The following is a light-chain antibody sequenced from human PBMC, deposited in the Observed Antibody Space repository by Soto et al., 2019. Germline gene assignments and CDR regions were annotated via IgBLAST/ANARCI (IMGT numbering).Light chain of an antibody. V-gene: IGLV2-14*01. CDR3: SSYTDSSPPRVV. J-gene: IGLJ2*01. Sequence: QSVLTQPASVSGSPGQSITISCTGTSSDVGGYNYVSWYQQHPGKAPKLMIYEVSNRPSGVSNRFSASKSGNTASLTISGLQAEDEADYYCSSYTDSSPPRVVFGGGTKLTVL. CDR2: EVS. CDR1: SSDVGGYNY.